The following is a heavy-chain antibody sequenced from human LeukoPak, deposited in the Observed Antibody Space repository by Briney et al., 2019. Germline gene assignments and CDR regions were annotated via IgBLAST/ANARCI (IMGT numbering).Heavy chain of an antibody. J-gene: IGHJ3*01. CDR2: IYYSGST. D-gene: IGHD4/OR15-4a*01. CDR1: GVSLSSDKYY. CDR3: ATPYRGAISCLDVFDV. V-gene: IGHV4-31*03. Sequence: SETLSLTCTVSGVSLSSDKYYWTWIRQRPGKGLEWIGHIYYSGSTSFNPSLKSRVSMSMDTSKSQFSLKLTSVTAADTAVHYCATPYRGAISCLDVFDVWGQGTVVTVSS.